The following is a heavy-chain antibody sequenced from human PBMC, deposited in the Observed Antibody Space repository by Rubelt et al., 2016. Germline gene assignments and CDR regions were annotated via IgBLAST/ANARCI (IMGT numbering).Heavy chain of an antibody. J-gene: IGHJ4*02. CDR3: ARDLGRSGYASCSDY. Sequence: QVQLQQWGAGVLKPSETLSLTCSVNARSFSGYYWGWIRQPPGKGLEWIGTISHSGGTFYSPSLKSRVTISADTSKNQFSLRLGYVTAADTAVYYCARDLGRSGYASCSDYWGRGTLVTVSS. CDR1: ARSFSGYY. CDR2: ISHSGGT. D-gene: IGHD5-12*01. V-gene: IGHV4-34*01.